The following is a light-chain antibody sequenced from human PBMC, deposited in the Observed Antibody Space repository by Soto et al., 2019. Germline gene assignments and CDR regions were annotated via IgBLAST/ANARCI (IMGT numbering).Light chain of an antibody. CDR2: LDSDGSH. V-gene: IGLV4-69*01. J-gene: IGLJ2*01. CDR3: QTWGTGIHVV. Sequence: QPVLTQSPSASASLRASVKLTCTLSSGHSSYAIAWHQQQPEKGPRYLMKLDSDGSHTKGDAIPDRFSGSSSGAERYLTISSLQSEDEADYYCQTWGTGIHVVFGGGTKVTVL. CDR1: SGHSSYA.